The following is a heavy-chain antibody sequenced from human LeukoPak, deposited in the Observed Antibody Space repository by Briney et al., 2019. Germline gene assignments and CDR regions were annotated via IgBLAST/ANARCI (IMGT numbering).Heavy chain of an antibody. Sequence: SETLSLTCAVYGGSFSGYYWSWIRQPPGQGLEWIGEINHSGSTNYNPSLKSRVTISVDTSKNQFSLKLSSVTAADTAVYYCARGHYDYVWGSYRYTRNDYYYYMDVWGKGTTVTVSS. V-gene: IGHV4-34*01. J-gene: IGHJ6*03. CDR2: INHSGST. D-gene: IGHD3-16*02. CDR3: ARGHYDYVWGSYRYTRNDYYYYMDV. CDR1: GGSFSGYY.